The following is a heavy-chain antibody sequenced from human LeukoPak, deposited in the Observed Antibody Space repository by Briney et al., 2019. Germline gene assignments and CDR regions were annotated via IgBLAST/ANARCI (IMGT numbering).Heavy chain of an antibody. Sequence: GGSLRLSCAASGFTFSSYSMNWVRQAPGKGLEWVSYISSSSSTIYYADSVKGRFTISRDNAKNSLYLQMNSLRAEDTAVYYCASVTSIGGWYRHSHPYYYMDVWGKGTTVTVSS. D-gene: IGHD6-19*01. CDR3: ASVTSIGGWYRHSHPYYYMDV. V-gene: IGHV3-48*01. CDR2: ISSSSSTI. J-gene: IGHJ6*03. CDR1: GFTFSSYS.